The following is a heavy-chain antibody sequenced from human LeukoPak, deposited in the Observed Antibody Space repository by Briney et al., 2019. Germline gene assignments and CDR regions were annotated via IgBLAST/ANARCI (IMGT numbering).Heavy chain of an antibody. Sequence: ASVKVSCKASGYTFTSYGISWVRQAPGQGLEWMGWISAYNGNTNYAQKLQGRVTMTTDTSTSTAYMELRSLRSDDTAVYYCARVRWASCSSTSCFGEFDYWGQGTLVTVSS. CDR2: ISAYNGNT. V-gene: IGHV1-18*01. CDR3: ARVRWASCSSTSCFGEFDY. J-gene: IGHJ4*02. CDR1: GYTFTSYG. D-gene: IGHD2-2*01.